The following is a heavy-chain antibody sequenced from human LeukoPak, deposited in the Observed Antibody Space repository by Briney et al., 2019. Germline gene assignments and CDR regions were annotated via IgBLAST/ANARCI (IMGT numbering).Heavy chain of an antibody. V-gene: IGHV4-34*01. CDR1: GGSFSGYY. Sequence: SETLSLTCAVYGGSFSGYYWSWIRQPPGKGLEWIGEINHSGSTNYNPSLKSRVTISVDTSKNQFSLKLSSVTAADTAVYYCARGLPYGSGSYEGNWGQGTLVTVSS. D-gene: IGHD3-10*01. J-gene: IGHJ4*02. CDR2: INHSGST. CDR3: ARGLPYGSGSYEGN.